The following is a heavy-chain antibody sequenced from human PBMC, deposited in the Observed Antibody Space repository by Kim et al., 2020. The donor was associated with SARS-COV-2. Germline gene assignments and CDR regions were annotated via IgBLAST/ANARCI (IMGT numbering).Heavy chain of an antibody. V-gene: IGHV3-21*01. J-gene: IGHJ6*02. CDR3: ARSLRLLEWLYTVLGSYYYWYGIDV. CDR2: ISSSSSYI. CDR1: GFTFSSYS. Sequence: GGSLRLSCAASGFTFSSYSMNWVRQAPGTGLEWVSSISSSSSYIHYADSVKGRFTISRDNAKISLYMQMNSPRAEDTAVYYCARSLRLLEWLYTVLGSYYYWYGIDVWGQGTTVTVSS. D-gene: IGHD3-3*01.